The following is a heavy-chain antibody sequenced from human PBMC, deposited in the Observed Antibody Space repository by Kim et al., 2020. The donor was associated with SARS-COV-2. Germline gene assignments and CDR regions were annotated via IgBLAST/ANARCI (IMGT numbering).Heavy chain of an antibody. Sequence: GGSLRLSCAASGFTFDEYAMHWVRQTPGKGLEWVSLITGDGGSIYYADSVKGRFTISRDNRKKSLYLQMNSLRTEDTALYYCAKADYGDYVDYYYYGMDVWGHGTTVAVSS. J-gene: IGHJ6*02. CDR3: AKADYGDYVDYYYYGMDV. CDR1: GFTFDEYA. CDR2: ITGDGGSI. D-gene: IGHD4-17*01. V-gene: IGHV3-43*02.